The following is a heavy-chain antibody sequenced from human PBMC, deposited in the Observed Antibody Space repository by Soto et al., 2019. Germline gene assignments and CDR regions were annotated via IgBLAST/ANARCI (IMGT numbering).Heavy chain of an antibody. D-gene: IGHD2-2*02. V-gene: IGHV1-18*04. CDR2: ISAYNGNT. CDR3: ARAGQLLYQDTVYYYYGMDV. Sequence: ASVKVSCKASGYTFTSYGISWVRQAPGQGLEWMGWISAYNGNTNYAQKLQGRVTMTTDTSTSTAYMEPRSLRSDDTAVYYCARAGQLLYQDTVYYYYGMDVWGQGTSVTLSS. CDR1: GYTFTSYG. J-gene: IGHJ6*02.